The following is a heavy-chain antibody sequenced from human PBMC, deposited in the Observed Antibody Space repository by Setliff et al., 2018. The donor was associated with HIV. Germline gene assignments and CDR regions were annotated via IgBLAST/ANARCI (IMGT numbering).Heavy chain of an antibody. CDR2: INPSSGAT. D-gene: IGHD2-8*01. V-gene: IGHV1-2*02. CDR3: AREVHDHTNRLYYYYYIDA. Sequence: ASVKVSCKISGYTLTEVSIHWVRQAPGKGLEWMGWINPSSGATNFAQNFQGRVTMTRDTSITTVYLELIRLRSDDTAVYYCAREVHDHTNRLYYYYYIDAWAKGTPVTVSS. CDR1: GYTLTEVS. J-gene: IGHJ6*03.